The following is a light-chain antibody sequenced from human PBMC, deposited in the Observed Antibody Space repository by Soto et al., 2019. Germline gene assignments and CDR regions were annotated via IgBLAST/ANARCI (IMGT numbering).Light chain of an antibody. Sequence: QSVLTQPPSASGSPGQPLTISCTGTSSDVGGYNYVFWYQQHPGKAPKLMIYEVNKRPSGVPDRFSGSKSGNTASLTVSGLQAEDEADYYCSSYAGSDIFVFGGGTKLTVL. J-gene: IGLJ2*01. CDR2: EVN. CDR1: SSDVGGYNY. V-gene: IGLV2-8*01. CDR3: SSYAGSDIFV.